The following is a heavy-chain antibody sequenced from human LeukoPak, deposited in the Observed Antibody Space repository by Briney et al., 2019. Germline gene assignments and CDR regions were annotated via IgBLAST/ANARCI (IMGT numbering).Heavy chain of an antibody. Sequence: GGSLRLSCAASEFTFSNYSMHWVREPPGKGLEWVAVVSYDVSNKYYADSMKGRLTTSTGNAQSSQFMQMQSPRAEDKAVYYCAEIGITMIGGVWGEGTTVTISS. CDR2: VSYDVSNK. J-gene: IGHJ6*01. CDR3: AEIGITMIGGV. D-gene: IGHD3-10*02. V-gene: IGHV3-30*18. CDR1: EFTFSNYS.